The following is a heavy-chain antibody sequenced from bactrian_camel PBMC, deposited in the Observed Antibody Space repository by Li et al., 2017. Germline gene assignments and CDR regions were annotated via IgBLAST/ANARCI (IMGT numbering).Heavy chain of an antibody. Sequence: QLESGGGSVQAGGSLTLSCTVYSYVWTNACLGWFRQAPGKEREGVASITNEGAATYTDSVKGRFTITLDSAKNTLYLQMDNLKPDDTAMYYCAGGRFCDLTSEPAYRGQGTQVTVS. CDR3: AGGRFCDLTSEPAY. V-gene: IGHV3S53*01. CDR1: SYVWTNAC. J-gene: IGHJ4*01. CDR2: ITNEGAA.